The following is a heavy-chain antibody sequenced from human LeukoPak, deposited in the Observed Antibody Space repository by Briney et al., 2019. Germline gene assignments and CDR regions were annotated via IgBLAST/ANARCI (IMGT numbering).Heavy chain of an antibody. V-gene: IGHV3-43*01. CDR1: GFTFDDYT. D-gene: IGHD2-21*01. J-gene: IGHJ4*02. CDR3: AKDSDRYFDY. Sequence: GGSLRLSCAASGFTFDDYTMHWVRQAPGKGLEWVSLISWDGGSTYYADSVKGRFTISRDNSKNSLYLQMNSLRTEDTALYYCAKDSDRYFDYWGQGTLVTVSS. CDR2: ISWDGGST.